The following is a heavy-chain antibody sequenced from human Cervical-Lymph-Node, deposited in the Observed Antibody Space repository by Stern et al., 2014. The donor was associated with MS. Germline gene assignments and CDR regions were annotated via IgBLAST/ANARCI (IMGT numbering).Heavy chain of an antibody. CDR2: ISAYNGNT. D-gene: IGHD1-1*01. J-gene: IGHJ4*02. Sequence: VQLVESGNEVKKPGASVKVSCEASGYTFTSYGISWVRQAPGKGLEWMGWISAYNGNTNYEQKFQDRVTMTTDTSTSTVYMELRNLRSDDAALYYCARAAGILDFWGQGTLVTVSS. CDR3: ARAAGILDF. CDR1: GYTFTSYG. V-gene: IGHV1-18*01.